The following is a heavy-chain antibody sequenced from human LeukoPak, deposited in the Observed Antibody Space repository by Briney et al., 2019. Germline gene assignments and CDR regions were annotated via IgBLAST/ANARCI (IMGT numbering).Heavy chain of an antibody. CDR2: ISYDGSNK. V-gene: IGHV3-30*18. J-gene: IGHJ4*02. CDR1: GFTFSSYG. D-gene: IGHD5-24*01. CDR3: AKGGGRDGYNSGLFDY. Sequence: PGRSLRLSCAASGFTFSSYGMHWVRQAPGKGLEGVGVISYDGSNKYYADSVKGRFTISRDNSKNTLYLQMNSLRAEDTAVYYCAKGGGRDGYNSGLFDYWGQGTLVTVSS.